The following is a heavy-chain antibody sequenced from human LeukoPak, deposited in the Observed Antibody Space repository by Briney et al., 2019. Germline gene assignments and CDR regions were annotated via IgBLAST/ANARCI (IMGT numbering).Heavy chain of an antibody. CDR1: GFTVSNNY. V-gene: IGHV3-11*04. J-gene: IGHJ4*02. CDR2: ISSSANSI. Sequence: PGGSLRLSCAASGFTVSNNYMSWVRQAPGKGLEWLSYISSSANSIYYADSVKGRFTVSRDNAKNSLYLQMNSLRAEDTAVYYCARSLAAAELDYWGQGTLVAVSS. CDR3: ARSLAAAELDY. D-gene: IGHD6-13*01.